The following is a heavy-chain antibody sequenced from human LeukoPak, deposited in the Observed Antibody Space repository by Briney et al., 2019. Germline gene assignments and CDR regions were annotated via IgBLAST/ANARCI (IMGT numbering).Heavy chain of an antibody. CDR3: AREAVGAIYFDY. Sequence: QPGGSLRLSCAPSGFTFSSYAMHWVRQAPGKGLEWVAIISYDGSLKYYADSVKGRFTISRDNAKNTLYLQMSSLRTEDTAVYYCAREAVGAIYFDYWGQGTLVTVSS. J-gene: IGHJ4*02. D-gene: IGHD1-26*01. V-gene: IGHV3-30-3*01. CDR2: ISYDGSLK. CDR1: GFTFSSYA.